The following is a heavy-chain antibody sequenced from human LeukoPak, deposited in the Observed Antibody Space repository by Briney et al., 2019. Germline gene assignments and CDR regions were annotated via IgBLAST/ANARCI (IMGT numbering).Heavy chain of an antibody. CDR3: ARESSGNYYNPLGYMDV. CDR1: GGSVSRDS. V-gene: IGHV4-4*07. J-gene: IGHJ6*03. CDR2: IFTSGIT. Sequence: SETLSLTCTVSGGSVSRDSWTWIRQPAGKGLEWIGRIFTSGITNYDPSLKSRVTMSVDTSKNQFSLNLSSVTAADTAVYYCARESSGNYYNPLGYMDVWGKGTTVTVSS. D-gene: IGHD3-10*01.